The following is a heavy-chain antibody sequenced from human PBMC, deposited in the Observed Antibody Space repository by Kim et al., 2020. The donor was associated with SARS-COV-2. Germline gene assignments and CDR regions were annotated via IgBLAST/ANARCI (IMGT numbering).Heavy chain of an antibody. V-gene: IGHV3-48*02. CDR2: ISSSSSSI. J-gene: IGHJ4*02. CDR1: GFTFSSYS. Sequence: GGSLRLSCAVSGFTFSSYSMNWVRQAPGKGLEWVSYISSSSSSIYYADSVKGRFTISRDNANNSLYLQMNSLRDEDTAVYYCARDLVLNYYDSNGYYYGYWGQGTLVTVSS. CDR3: ARDLVLNYYDSNGYYYGY. D-gene: IGHD3-22*01.